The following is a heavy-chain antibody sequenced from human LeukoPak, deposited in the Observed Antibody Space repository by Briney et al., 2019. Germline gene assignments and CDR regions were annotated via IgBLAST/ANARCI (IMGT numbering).Heavy chain of an antibody. CDR1: GYTFTSYG. D-gene: IGHD2-2*01. CDR2: ISAYNGNT. J-gene: IGHJ4*02. Sequence: ASVKVSCKASGYTFTSYGISWVRQAPGQGLEWMGWISAYNGNTNYAQKLQGRVTMTTDTPTSTAYMELRSLRSDDTAVYYCARLVTEYQLRTYYFDYWGQGTLVTVSS. V-gene: IGHV1-18*01. CDR3: ARLVTEYQLRTYYFDY.